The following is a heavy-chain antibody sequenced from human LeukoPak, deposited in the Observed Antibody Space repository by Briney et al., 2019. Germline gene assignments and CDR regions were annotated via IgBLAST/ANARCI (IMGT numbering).Heavy chain of an antibody. CDR3: ARAPGLDGDYFDY. CDR1: GGSISSGGYY. V-gene: IGHV4-31*03. CDR2: IYYSGST. Sequence: SETLSLTCTVSGGSISSGGYYWSWIRQHPGKGLEWIEYIYYSGSTYYNPSLKSRVTISVDTSKNQFSLKLSSVTAADTAVYYCARAPGLDGDYFDYWGQGTLVTVSS. D-gene: IGHD3/OR15-3a*01. J-gene: IGHJ4*02.